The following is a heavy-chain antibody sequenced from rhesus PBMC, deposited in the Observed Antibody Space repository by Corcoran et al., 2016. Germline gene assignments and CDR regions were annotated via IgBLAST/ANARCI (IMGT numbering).Heavy chain of an antibody. CDR1: GGSISSSS. J-gene: IGHJ4*01. V-gene: IGHV4-169*01. CDR2: IYGSGSSP. CDR3: ARGSSGHFDY. D-gene: IGHD6-31*01. Sequence: QLQLQESGPGLVKPSETLSVTCAVSGGSISSSSWSCIRQAPGKGLEWIGYIYGSGSSPNYNPSRKSRVTLSVDTSKNQLSLKLSSVTTADTAVYYCARGSSGHFDYWGQGVLVTVSS.